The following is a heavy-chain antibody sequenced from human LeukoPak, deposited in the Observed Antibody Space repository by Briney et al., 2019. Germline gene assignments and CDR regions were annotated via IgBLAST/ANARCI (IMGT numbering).Heavy chain of an antibody. CDR3: ARDQGDASGWFFDY. J-gene: IGHJ4*02. CDR2: IALDGSRK. CDR1: GFNLSHHH. D-gene: IGHD6-19*01. Sequence: GGSLRLSCAASGFNLSHHHIHWVRQAPGKGLEWVTVIALDGSRKIYADSVKGRFTISRDNSKNTVSLQMNSLGVEDTAVYYCARDQGDASGWFFDYWGQGARVIVSS. V-gene: IGHV3-30*03.